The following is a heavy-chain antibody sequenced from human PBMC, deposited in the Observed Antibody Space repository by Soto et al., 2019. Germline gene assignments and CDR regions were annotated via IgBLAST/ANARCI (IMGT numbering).Heavy chain of an antibody. V-gene: IGHV1-69*01. CDR3: ARDRPLSPVTTGYYYGMDV. Sequence: QVQLVQSGAEVKKPGSSVKVSCKASGGTFSSYAISWVRQAPGQGLEWMGGIIPIFGTANYAQKFQGRVTITADESTSTAYMERSSLRAEDTAVYYCARDRPLSPVTTGYYYGMDVWGQGTKVTVSS. D-gene: IGHD4-17*01. CDR2: IIPIFGTA. CDR1: GGTFSSYA. J-gene: IGHJ6*02.